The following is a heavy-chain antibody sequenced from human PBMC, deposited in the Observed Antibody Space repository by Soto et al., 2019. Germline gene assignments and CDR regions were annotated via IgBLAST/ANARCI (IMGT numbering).Heavy chain of an antibody. D-gene: IGHD1-1*01. J-gene: IGHJ3*02. CDR2: IIPILGIA. V-gene: IGHV1-69*02. Sequence: SVKVSCKASGGTFSSYTTSWVRQAPGQGLEWMGRIIPILGIANYAQKFQGRVTITADKSTSTAYMELSSLRSEDTAVYYCATTLKNHDAFDIWGQAIMVTVSS. CDR1: GGTFSSYT. CDR3: ATTLKNHDAFDI.